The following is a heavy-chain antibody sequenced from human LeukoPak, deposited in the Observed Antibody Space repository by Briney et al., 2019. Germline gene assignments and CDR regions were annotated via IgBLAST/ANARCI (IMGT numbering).Heavy chain of an antibody. J-gene: IGHJ1*01. V-gene: IGHV3-74*01. D-gene: IGHD4-23*01. Sequence: GGSLILSCAPSGFTFISYWMHWVRQAPGKGLVWVSGINTDGRSTSYAASVKGRFTISRDNAKNTLYLQMNSLRAEDTAVYYCYGANAEHWGQGTLVTVSS. CDR2: INTDGRST. CDR3: YGANAEH. CDR1: GFTFISYW.